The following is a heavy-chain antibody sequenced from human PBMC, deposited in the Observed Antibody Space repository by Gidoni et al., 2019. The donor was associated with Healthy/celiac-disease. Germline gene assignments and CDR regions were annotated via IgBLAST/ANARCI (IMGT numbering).Heavy chain of an antibody. CDR1: GFTFSSYA. CDR2: ISYDGSNK. D-gene: IGHD2-15*01. J-gene: IGHJ4*02. Sequence: QVQLVESGGGVVQPGRSLRLSCAASGFTFSSYAMHWVRQAPGKGLEWVAVISYDGSNKYYADSVKGRFTISRDNSKNTLYLQMNSLRAEDTAVYYCARDGDDIVVVVAATFDYWGQGTLVTVSS. V-gene: IGHV3-30-3*01. CDR3: ARDGDDIVVVVAATFDY.